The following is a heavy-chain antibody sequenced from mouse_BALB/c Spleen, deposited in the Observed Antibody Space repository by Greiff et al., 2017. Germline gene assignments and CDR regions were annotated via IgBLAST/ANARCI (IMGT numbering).Heavy chain of an antibody. CDR3: ARRDGSSWYFDV. CDR2: ISYSGST. J-gene: IGHJ1*01. Sequence: DVKLQESGPSLVKPSQTLSLTCSVTGDSITSGYWNWIRKFPGNKLEYMGYISYSGSTYYNPSLKSRISITRDTSKNQYYLQLNSVTTEDTATYYCARRDGSSWYFDVWGAGTTVTVSS. V-gene: IGHV3-8*02. CDR1: GDSITSGY. D-gene: IGHD1-1*01.